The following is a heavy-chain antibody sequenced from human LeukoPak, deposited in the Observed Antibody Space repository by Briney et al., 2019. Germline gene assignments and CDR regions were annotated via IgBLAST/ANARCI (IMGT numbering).Heavy chain of an antibody. CDR2: IYYSGST. CDR3: ARVRDYYDSSGYYNWFDP. Sequence: SETLSLTCTVSGGSISSYYWSWIRQPPGKGLEWIGYIYYSGSTNYNPSLKSRVTISVDTSKNQFSLKLSSVTAADTAVYYCARVRDYYDSSGYYNWFDPWGQGTLVTVSS. CDR1: GGSISSYY. V-gene: IGHV4-59*01. D-gene: IGHD3-22*01. J-gene: IGHJ5*02.